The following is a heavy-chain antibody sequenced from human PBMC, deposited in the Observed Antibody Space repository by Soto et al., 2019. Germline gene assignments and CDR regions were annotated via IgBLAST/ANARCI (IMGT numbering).Heavy chain of an antibody. CDR2: ISAYNGNT. J-gene: IGHJ6*02. CDR3: ARGGSSRYYYGMDV. D-gene: IGHD6-6*01. CDR1: GYTFTSYG. V-gene: IGHV1-18*01. Sequence: WASVKVSCKASGYTFTSYGISWVRQAPGQGLEWMGWISAYNGNTNYAQKLQGRVTMTTDTSTSTAYMELSSLRSEDTAVYYCARGGSSRYYYGMDVWGQGTTVTVSS.